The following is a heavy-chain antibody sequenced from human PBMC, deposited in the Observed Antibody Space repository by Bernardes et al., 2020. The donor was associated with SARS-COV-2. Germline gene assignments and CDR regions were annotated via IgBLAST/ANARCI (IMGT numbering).Heavy chain of an antibody. CDR3: ARDRGEVMTLFGVVTGPQYFDF. D-gene: IGHD3-3*01. CDR1: GGSISDYY. V-gene: IGHV4-59*01. CDR2: IYSSGST. J-gene: IGHJ4*02. Sequence: SETLSLTCTVSGGSISDYYWTWIRLAPGRGLEWIGYIYSSGSTNYNPSLKSRVTMSVDTSKNQFSLKLSSVTAADTAVYYCARDRGEVMTLFGVVTGPQYFDFWGQGTLVTVSS.